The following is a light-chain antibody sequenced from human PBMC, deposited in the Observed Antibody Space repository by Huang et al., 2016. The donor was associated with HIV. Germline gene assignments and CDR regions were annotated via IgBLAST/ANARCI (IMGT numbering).Light chain of an antibody. CDR1: QTISKS. J-gene: IGKJ1*01. CDR2: TAT. CDR3: QQSFSVPRT. Sequence: DIQMTQSPPSLSASVGDRVTFTCRAHQTISKSLNWYQQKPGRAPKLLIYTATTLEIGVPARFIVSGSGSRFTLNITNLQPEDFATYYCQQSFSVPRTFG. V-gene: IGKV1-39*01.